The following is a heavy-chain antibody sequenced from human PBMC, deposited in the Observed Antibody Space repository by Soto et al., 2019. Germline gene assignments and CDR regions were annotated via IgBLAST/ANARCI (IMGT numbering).Heavy chain of an antibody. D-gene: IGHD6-25*01. Sequence: PSETLSLTCTVSGGSMSSYYWSYIRQPAGKGLEWIGRIYTSGITNYNPSLKSRVTMSVDTSKNQFSLKLSSVTAADTAVYYCARTAAKIPKPFDYWGQGTLVTVSS. CDR2: IYTSGIT. CDR1: GGSMSSYY. CDR3: ARTAAKIPKPFDY. J-gene: IGHJ4*02. V-gene: IGHV4-4*07.